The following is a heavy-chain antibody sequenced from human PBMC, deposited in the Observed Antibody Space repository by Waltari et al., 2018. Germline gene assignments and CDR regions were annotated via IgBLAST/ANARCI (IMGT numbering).Heavy chain of an antibody. CDR1: GFTFSSYG. Sequence: QVQLVESGGGVVQPGRSLRLSCAASGFTFSSYGMHWVRQAPGKGLEWVAVIWYDGSNKYYADSVKGRFTISRDNSKNMLYLQMSSLRADDTAVYYCARQPHIAMGNYYFDYWGQGTLVTVSS. CDR2: IWYDGSNK. J-gene: IGHJ4*02. V-gene: IGHV3-33*01. CDR3: ARQPHIAMGNYYFDY. D-gene: IGHD5-18*01.